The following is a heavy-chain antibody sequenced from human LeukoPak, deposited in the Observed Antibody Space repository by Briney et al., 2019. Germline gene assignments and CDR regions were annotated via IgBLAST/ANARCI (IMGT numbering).Heavy chain of an antibody. CDR3: ARYWGVQLWSQWYLPL. Sequence: PSETLSLPCTVSGGSISSYYSSWFRQTPGKGPEWIGYIYYSGSTKYNPSLKSRVTISVDRSKNQFSLKLNSVTAADTAVYYCARYWGVQLWSQWYLPLWPGSPLVTVSS. V-gene: IGHV4-59*01. D-gene: IGHD5-18*01. J-gene: IGHJ2*01. CDR2: IYYSGST. CDR1: GGSISSYY.